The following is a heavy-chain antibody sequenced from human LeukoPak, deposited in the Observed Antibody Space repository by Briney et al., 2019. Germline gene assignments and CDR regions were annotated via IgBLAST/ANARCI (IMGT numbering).Heavy chain of an antibody. J-gene: IGHJ4*02. Sequence: SETLSLTCTVSGYSITRGYNWGWVRQSPGKGLEWIASISHAGDTYYNPSLKSRVAISVDTSKNHFSLNLASVTAPDTAVYFCGRGEVGEFDHWGQGTLVTVSS. CDR2: ISHAGDT. CDR3: GRGEVGEFDH. V-gene: IGHV4-38-2*02. CDR1: GYSITRGYN. D-gene: IGHD1-26*01.